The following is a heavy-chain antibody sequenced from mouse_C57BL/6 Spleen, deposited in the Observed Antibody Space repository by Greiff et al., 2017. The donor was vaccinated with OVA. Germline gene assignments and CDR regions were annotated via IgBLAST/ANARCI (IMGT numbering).Heavy chain of an antibody. CDR2: INYDGSST. V-gene: IGHV5-16*01. Sequence: VKLMESEGGLVQPGSSMKLSCTASGFTFSDYYMAWVRQVPEKGLEWVANINYDGSSTYYLDSLKSRFIISRDNAKNILYLQMSSLKSEDTATYYCARVNEGYAMDYWGQGTSVTVSS. J-gene: IGHJ4*01. CDR1: GFTFSDYY. CDR3: ARVNEGYAMDY.